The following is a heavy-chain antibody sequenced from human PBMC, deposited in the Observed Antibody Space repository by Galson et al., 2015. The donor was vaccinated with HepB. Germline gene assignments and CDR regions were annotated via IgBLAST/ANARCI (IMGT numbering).Heavy chain of an antibody. Sequence: SLRLSCAASGFTFDDYGMSWVRQAPGKGLEWVSGINWNGGSTGYADSVKGRFTISRDNAKNSLYLQMNSLRAEDTAVYYCAKGASGWYGFDYWGQGTLVTVSS. CDR3: AKGASGWYGFDY. CDR2: INWNGGST. J-gene: IGHJ4*02. V-gene: IGHV3-20*04. D-gene: IGHD6-19*01. CDR1: GFTFDDYG.